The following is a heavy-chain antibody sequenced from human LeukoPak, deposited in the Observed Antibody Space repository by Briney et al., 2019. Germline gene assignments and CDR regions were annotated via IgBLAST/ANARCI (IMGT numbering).Heavy chain of an antibody. CDR2: INTINGNT. CDR1: GFTFTKFA. V-gene: IGHV1-18*01. D-gene: IGHD6-6*01. J-gene: IGHJ6*03. Sequence: ASVKVSCKASGFTFTKFAFHWVRQAPGQGLEWMGWINTINGNTDYAQKFQGRVTVTTDTSTSTAYLELRSLTSDDTAIYFCARRGAARPPYFYYSLDVWGEGTTVTVSS. CDR3: ARRGAARPPYFYYSLDV.